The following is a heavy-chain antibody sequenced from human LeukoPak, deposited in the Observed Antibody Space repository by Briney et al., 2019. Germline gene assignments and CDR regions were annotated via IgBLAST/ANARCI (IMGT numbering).Heavy chain of an antibody. V-gene: IGHV3-23*01. Sequence: GGSLRLSCAASGFTFSRNAMTWVRQTPGKGLDWVSSISSFGNTYYAGCVKSRFTISRDNSKNMLYLQMNSLRAEDTAVYYCVKGRISEDGLDFWGQGTLVTVSS. CDR2: ISSFGNT. CDR1: GFTFSRNA. CDR3: VKGRISEDGLDF. D-gene: IGHD6-13*01. J-gene: IGHJ4*02.